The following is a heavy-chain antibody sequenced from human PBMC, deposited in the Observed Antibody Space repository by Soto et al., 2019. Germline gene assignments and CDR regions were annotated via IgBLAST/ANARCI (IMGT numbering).Heavy chain of an antibody. V-gene: IGHV4-59*01. CDR2: ISYSGST. CDR1: GASITTYY. Sequence: PSETLSLTCTVSGASITTYYWSWIRRPPGKGLEWIGYISYSGSTDYNPSLKSRVTISFDASKNQISLQVRSATAADAAVYYCARDLKEYCSDGKCNWFDPWGQGTLVTVSS. CDR3: ARDLKEYCSDGKCNWFDP. D-gene: IGHD2-15*01. J-gene: IGHJ5*02.